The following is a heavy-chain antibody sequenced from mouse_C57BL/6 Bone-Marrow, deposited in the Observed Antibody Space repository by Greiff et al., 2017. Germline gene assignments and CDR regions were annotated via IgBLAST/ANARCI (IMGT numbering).Heavy chain of an antibody. CDR3: VYDGFYYYAMDY. V-gene: IGHV1-36*01. CDR1: GFTFTDYY. J-gene: IGHJ4*01. D-gene: IGHD2-3*01. CDR2: VYPYNGGT. Sequence: VQLKQSGPVLVKPGPSVKISCKASGFTFTDYYMHWVKQSHGKSLEWLGLVYPYNGGTSYNQQFKGKATLTVDTSSSTSYMELNILTSEDSAVYYCVYDGFYYYAMDYWGQGTSVTVSS.